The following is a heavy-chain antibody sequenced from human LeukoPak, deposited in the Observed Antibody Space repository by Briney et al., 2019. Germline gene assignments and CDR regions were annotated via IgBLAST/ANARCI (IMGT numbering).Heavy chain of an antibody. J-gene: IGHJ4*02. CDR3: AREPRAVAGRGGPDY. D-gene: IGHD6-19*01. Sequence: ASVKVSCKASGYTFTSYAISWVRQAPGQGLEWMGRIIPILGIANYAQKFQGRVTITADKSTSTAYMELSSLRSEDTAVYYCAREPRAVAGRGGPDYWGQGTLVTVSS. V-gene: IGHV1-69*04. CDR1: GYTFTSYA. CDR2: IIPILGIA.